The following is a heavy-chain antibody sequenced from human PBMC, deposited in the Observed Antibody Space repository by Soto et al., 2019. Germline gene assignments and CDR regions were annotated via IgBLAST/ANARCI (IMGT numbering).Heavy chain of an antibody. CDR2: IYYSGST. Sequence: SETLSLTCTASGGSISSSSYYWGWIRQPPGKGLEWIGSIYYSGSTYYNPSLKSRVTISVDTSKNQFSLKLSRLRSDDTAVYYCARGPYNYYDTANYGMDVWGQGTTVTVSS. CDR1: GGSISSSSYY. D-gene: IGHD3-22*01. J-gene: IGHJ6*02. V-gene: IGHV4-39*07. CDR3: ARGPYNYYDTANYGMDV.